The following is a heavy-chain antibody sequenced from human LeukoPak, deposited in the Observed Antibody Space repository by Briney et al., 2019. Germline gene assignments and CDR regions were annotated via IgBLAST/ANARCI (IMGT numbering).Heavy chain of an antibody. Sequence: GGSLRLSCAASGFTFSSYWMSWVRQAPGKGLEWVANIKQDGSEKYYVDSVKGRFTISRDNAKNSLYLQMNSLRAEDTAVYYCARVTTMVRGVPTLDYWGQGTLVTVSS. J-gene: IGHJ4*02. V-gene: IGHV3-7*01. CDR1: GFTFSSYW. CDR3: ARVTTMVRGVPTLDY. CDR2: IKQDGSEK. D-gene: IGHD3-10*01.